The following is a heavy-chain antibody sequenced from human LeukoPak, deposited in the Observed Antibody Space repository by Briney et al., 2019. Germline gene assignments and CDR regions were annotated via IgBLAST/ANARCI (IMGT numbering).Heavy chain of an antibody. CDR2: MNPNNGNT. Sequence: ASVKVSCKASGYTFSSNDINWVRQASGQGLEWMGWMNPNNGNTGYAQKFQGRVTMTRDTSTSTVYMELSSLRSEDTAVYYCARAVGIAAAGTEDDYWGQGTLVTVSS. D-gene: IGHD6-13*01. J-gene: IGHJ4*02. CDR1: GYTFSSND. V-gene: IGHV1-8*02. CDR3: ARAVGIAAAGTEDDY.